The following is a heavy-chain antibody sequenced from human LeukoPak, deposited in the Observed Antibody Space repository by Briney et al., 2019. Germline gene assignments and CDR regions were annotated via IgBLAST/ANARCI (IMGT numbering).Heavy chain of an antibody. J-gene: IGHJ3*02. CDR1: GGSISSVSYY. CDR2: IYTSGST. Sequence: PSQTLSLTCTVSGGSISSVSYYWSWIRQPAGKGLEWIGRIYTSGSTNYNPSLKSRVTISVDRSKNQFSLRLSSVTAADTAVYYCARDSRVSDAFDIWGQGTMVTVSS. D-gene: IGHD5/OR15-5a*01. V-gene: IGHV4-61*02. CDR3: ARDSRVSDAFDI.